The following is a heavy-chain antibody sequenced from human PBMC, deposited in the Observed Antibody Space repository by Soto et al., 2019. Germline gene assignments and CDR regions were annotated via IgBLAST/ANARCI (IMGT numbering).Heavy chain of an antibody. V-gene: IGHV1-18*01. D-gene: IGHD2-15*01. Sequence: QVQLVQSGAEVKKPGASVKVSCKASGYTFTSYGISWVRQAPGQGLEWMGRISGYNGNSNYTQNLQGRVTMTTDTSTSTDYMELRTLGSDDTAVYYCAREDIEDIVVVVVAPEGLGFWGQGTLVTVSS. CDR3: AREDIEDIVVVVVAPEGLGF. CDR1: GYTFTSYG. J-gene: IGHJ4*02. CDR2: ISGYNGNS.